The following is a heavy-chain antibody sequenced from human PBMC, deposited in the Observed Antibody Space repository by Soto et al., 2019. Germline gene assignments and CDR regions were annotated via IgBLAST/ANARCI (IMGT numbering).Heavy chain of an antibody. J-gene: IGHJ6*02. CDR3: ARAGVAASGSGEYAMDV. CDR2: INPNNGGT. V-gene: IGHV1-2*02. Sequence: QVQVVQSGPEVKKPGASVKVSCKASGYTLTDYYMHWVRQAPGQGLEWMGWINPNNGGTKSAKKFQGRVTMISDTSISTAYVELSKLTSDDTAVYYCARAGVAASGSGEYAMDVWGQGTTVIVSS. CDR1: GYTLTDYY. D-gene: IGHD6-13*01.